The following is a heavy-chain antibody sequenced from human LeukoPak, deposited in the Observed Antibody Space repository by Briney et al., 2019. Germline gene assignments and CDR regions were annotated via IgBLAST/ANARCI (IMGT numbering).Heavy chain of an antibody. J-gene: IGHJ4*02. CDR2: IYTSGST. D-gene: IGHD2-2*01. CDR3: ARDPILGYCSSTSCSDY. CDR1: GGSISSYY. Sequence: SETLSLTCTVSGGSISSYYWSWIRQPAGKGLEWIGRIYTSGSTNYNPSLKSRVTMSVDTSKNQFSLKLSSVTAADTAVYYCARDPILGYCSSTSCSDYWGQGTLVTVSS. V-gene: IGHV4-4*07.